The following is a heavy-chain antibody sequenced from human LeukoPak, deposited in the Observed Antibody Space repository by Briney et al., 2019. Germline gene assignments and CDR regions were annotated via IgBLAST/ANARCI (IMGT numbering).Heavy chain of an antibody. D-gene: IGHD2/OR15-2a*01. Sequence: GGSLRLSCAASGFTFSIYGMTWVRQAPGKGLEWVANINRDGSERYYVDSVKGRFTISRDDAKSSLYLQMNSLRAEDTAVYYCARGPTRANSTDYWGQGALVTVSS. CDR1: GFTFSIYG. CDR2: INRDGSER. V-gene: IGHV3-7*03. CDR3: ARGPTRANSTDY. J-gene: IGHJ4*02.